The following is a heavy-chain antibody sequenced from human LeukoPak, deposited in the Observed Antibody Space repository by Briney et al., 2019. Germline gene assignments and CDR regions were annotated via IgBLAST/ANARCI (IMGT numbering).Heavy chain of an antibody. CDR3: ARFSSYYDSSGDSRYYFDY. CDR2: IYTSGST. J-gene: IGHJ4*02. Sequence: SQTLSLTCTVSGGSISSGSYYWSWIRQPGGKGLEWIGRIYTSGSTNYNPSLKSRVTISVDTSKNQFSLKLSSVTAADTAVYYCARFSSYYDSSGDSRYYFDYWGQGTLVTVSS. V-gene: IGHV4-61*02. CDR1: GGSISSGSYY. D-gene: IGHD3-22*01.